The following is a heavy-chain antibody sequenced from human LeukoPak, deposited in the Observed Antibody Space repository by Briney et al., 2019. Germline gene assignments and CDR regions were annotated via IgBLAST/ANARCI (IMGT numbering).Heavy chain of an antibody. D-gene: IGHD1-26*01. CDR1: GGSISSSSYY. Sequence: SETLSLTCTVSGGSISSSSYYWGWIRQPPGKGLEWIGSIYYRGSTYYNPSLKSRVTISVDMSKNQFFLKLSSVTAADTAVYYCATEASDTSLLDYWAREPWSPSPQ. CDR3: ATEASDTSLLDY. J-gene: IGHJ4*02. V-gene: IGHV4-39*07. CDR2: IYYRGST.